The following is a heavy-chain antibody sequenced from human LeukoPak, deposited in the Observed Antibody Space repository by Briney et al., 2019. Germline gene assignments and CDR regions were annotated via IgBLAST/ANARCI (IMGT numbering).Heavy chain of an antibody. J-gene: IGHJ4*02. Sequence: GEPLKISCKGSGYSFTTYWIGWVRQMPGKGLEWMGIIYPGDSDTRYSPSFQGQVTISADKSISTAYMQWSSLKASDTAMYYCARQVVVAADVDYWGQGTLVTVSS. CDR1: GYSFTTYW. V-gene: IGHV5-51*01. CDR3: ARQVVVAADVDY. CDR2: IYPGDSDT. D-gene: IGHD2-15*01.